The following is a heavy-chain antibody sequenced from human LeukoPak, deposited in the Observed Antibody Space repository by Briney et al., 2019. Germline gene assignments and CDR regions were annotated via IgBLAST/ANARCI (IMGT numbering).Heavy chain of an antibody. Sequence: SGGSLRLSCVASEFAFSDYAMSWVRQAPGKGPEWVSTISRNSATWYADSAMGRFTISRDNSKSTLYLQMNSLRGEDTALYYCADFGSGSYIFDYWGQGSLVTVSS. V-gene: IGHV3-23*01. J-gene: IGHJ4*02. D-gene: IGHD3-10*01. CDR1: EFAFSDYA. CDR2: ISRNSAT. CDR3: ADFGSGSYIFDY.